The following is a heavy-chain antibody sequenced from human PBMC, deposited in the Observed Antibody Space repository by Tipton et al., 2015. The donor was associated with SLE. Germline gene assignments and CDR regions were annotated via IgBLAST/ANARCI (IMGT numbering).Heavy chain of an antibody. Sequence: TLSLTCSVSGGSISSYFWSWIRQPPGKGLEWIGYIYDSGTTKYNPSLKGRVTISVDMSKNQFSLKLSSLTAADTAVYYCARTQYTFGGVIAPFDYWGQGTLVTVSS. CDR2: IYDSGTT. CDR3: ARTQYTFGGVIAPFDY. V-gene: IGHV4-59*12. D-gene: IGHD3-16*02. CDR1: GGSISSYF. J-gene: IGHJ4*02.